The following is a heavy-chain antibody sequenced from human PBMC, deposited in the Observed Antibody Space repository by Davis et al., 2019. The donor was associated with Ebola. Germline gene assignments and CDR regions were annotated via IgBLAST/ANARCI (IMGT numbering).Heavy chain of an antibody. J-gene: IGHJ4*02. CDR3: ARDGDYDLLTGYPQGVDY. CDR2: IKQDGSEK. D-gene: IGHD3-9*01. Sequence: GESLKISCAASGFTFSSYWMSWVRQAPGKGLEWVANIKQDGSEKYYVDSVKGRFTISRDNAKNSLYLQMNSLRAEDTAVYYCARDGDYDLLTGYPQGVDYWAREPWSPSPQ. V-gene: IGHV3-7*01. CDR1: GFTFSSYW.